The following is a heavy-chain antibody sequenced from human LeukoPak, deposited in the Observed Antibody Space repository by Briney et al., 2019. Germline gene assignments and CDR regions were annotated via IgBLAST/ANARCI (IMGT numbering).Heavy chain of an antibody. V-gene: IGHV1-69*04. CDR2: ILGIA. CDR3: ARELYYYYDSSGSYFDY. J-gene: IGHJ4*02. Sequence: ILGIANYAQKFQGRVTITADKSTSTAYMELSSLRSEDTAVYYCARELYYYYDSSGSYFDYWGQGTLVTVSS. D-gene: IGHD3-22*01.